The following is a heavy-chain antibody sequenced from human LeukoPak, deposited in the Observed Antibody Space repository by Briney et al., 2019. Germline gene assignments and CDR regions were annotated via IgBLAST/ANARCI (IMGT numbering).Heavy chain of an antibody. D-gene: IGHD6-19*01. Sequence: PGRSLRLSCAASGFTFSSYGMHWVRQAPGKGLEWVAVISYDGSNKYYADSVKGRFTISRDNSKNTLYLRMNSLRAEDTAVYYCAKDRYSSGWYYFDYWGQGTLVTVSS. CDR2: ISYDGSNK. J-gene: IGHJ4*02. CDR1: GFTFSSYG. CDR3: AKDRYSSGWYYFDY. V-gene: IGHV3-30*18.